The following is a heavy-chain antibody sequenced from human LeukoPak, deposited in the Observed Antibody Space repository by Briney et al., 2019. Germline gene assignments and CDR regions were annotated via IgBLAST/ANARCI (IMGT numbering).Heavy chain of an antibody. CDR2: ISYDGSNK. Sequence: GGSRRLSCTASGFTFSSYGMHWVRQAPGKGLEWVAVISYDGSNKYYADSVKGRFTISRDNSKNTLYLQMNSLRAEDTAVYYCAKEGLSRRDYYGMDVWGQGTTVTVSS. D-gene: IGHD3-3*02. CDR3: AKEGLSRRDYYGMDV. V-gene: IGHV3-30*18. J-gene: IGHJ6*02. CDR1: GFTFSSYG.